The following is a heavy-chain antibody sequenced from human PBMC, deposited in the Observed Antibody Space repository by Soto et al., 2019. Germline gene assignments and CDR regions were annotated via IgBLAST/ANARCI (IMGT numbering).Heavy chain of an antibody. J-gene: IGHJ4*02. V-gene: IGHV3-21*01. CDR3: AGGSRRDRNRRTTGTTYYFDY. Sequence: GGSLRLSCAASGFTFSSYSMNWVRQAPGKGLEWVSSISSSSSYIYYADSVKGRFTISRDNAKNSLYLQMNSLRAEDTAVYYWAGGSRRDRNRRTTGTTYYFDYWGQGTLVTVSS. CDR2: ISSSSSYI. D-gene: IGHD1-1*01. CDR1: GFTFSSYS.